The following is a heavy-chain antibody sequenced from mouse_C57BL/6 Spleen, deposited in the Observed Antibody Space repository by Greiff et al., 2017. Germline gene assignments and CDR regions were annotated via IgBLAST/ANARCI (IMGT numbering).Heavy chain of an antibody. CDR3: ARDYDGSSLYWYFDV. V-gene: IGHV1-64*01. CDR2: IHPNSGST. Sequence: VQLQQPGAELVKPGASVKLSCKASGYTFTSYWMHWVKQRPGQGLEWIGMIHPNSGSTNYNEKFKSKATLTVDKSSSTAYMQLSSLTSEDSAVYYCARDYDGSSLYWYFDVWGTGTTVTVSS. D-gene: IGHD1-1*01. J-gene: IGHJ1*03. CDR1: GYTFTSYW.